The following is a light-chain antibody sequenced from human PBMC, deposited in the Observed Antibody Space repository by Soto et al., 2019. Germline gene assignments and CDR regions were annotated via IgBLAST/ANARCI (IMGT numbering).Light chain of an antibody. Sequence: DIQMTQSPSTLSTSVGDRVTITCRASQSISHLLAWYQQKPGKAPNLLIYDASTLYSGVPSRFSGSGSGTEFTLTITRLQPDDFATYCCQQYNINPPWTFGQGTKVE. CDR3: QQYNINPPWT. J-gene: IGKJ1*01. CDR1: QSISHL. V-gene: IGKV1-5*01. CDR2: DAS.